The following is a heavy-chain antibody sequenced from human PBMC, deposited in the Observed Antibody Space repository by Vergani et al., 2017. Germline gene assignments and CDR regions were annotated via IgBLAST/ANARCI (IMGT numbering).Heavy chain of an antibody. CDR3: ARVGDSSGYYPTLHGPIDY. Sequence: EVQLVQSGAEVKKPGESLKISCTGSGYSFTSYWIGWVRQMPGKGLEWMGIIYPGDSDTRYSPSFQGQVTISADKSISTAYLQWSSLKASDTAMYYCARVGDSSGYYPTLHGPIDYWGQGTLVTVSS. V-gene: IGHV5-51*01. J-gene: IGHJ4*02. CDR1: GYSFTSYW. CDR2: IYPGDSDT. D-gene: IGHD3-22*01.